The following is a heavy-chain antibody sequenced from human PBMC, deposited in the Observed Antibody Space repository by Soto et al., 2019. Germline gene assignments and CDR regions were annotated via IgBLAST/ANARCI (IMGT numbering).Heavy chain of an antibody. CDR3: ARGSSPRNYFDY. J-gene: IGHJ4*02. CDR2: ISYDGSNK. CDR1: GFTFSSYS. V-gene: IGHV3-30-3*01. Sequence: VGSVKLSCAASGFTFSSYSMHWVLQAPGKGLEWVAVISYDGSNKYYADSVKGRFTISRDNSKNTLYLQMNSLRAEDTAVYYCARGSSPRNYFDYWGQGTLVTVSS. D-gene: IGHD6-13*01.